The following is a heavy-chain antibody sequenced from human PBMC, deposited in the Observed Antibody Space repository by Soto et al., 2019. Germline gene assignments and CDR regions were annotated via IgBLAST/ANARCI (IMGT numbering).Heavy chain of an antibody. Sequence: GGSLRLSCAASGFTFSNAWMSWVRQAPGKGLEWVGRIKSKTDGGTTDYAAPVKGRFTISRDDSKNTLYLQMNSLKTEDTAVYYCTITYYYGSGSNYGMDVWGQGTTVTVSS. CDR1: GFTFSNAW. D-gene: IGHD3-10*01. CDR2: IKSKTDGGTT. V-gene: IGHV3-15*01. CDR3: TITYYYGSGSNYGMDV. J-gene: IGHJ6*02.